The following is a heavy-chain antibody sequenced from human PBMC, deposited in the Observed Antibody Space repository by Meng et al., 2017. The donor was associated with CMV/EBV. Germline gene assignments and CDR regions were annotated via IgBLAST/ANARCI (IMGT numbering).Heavy chain of an antibody. CDR2: IYYSGST. Sequence: SETLSLTCTVSGGSVSSGSYYWSWIRQPPGKGLEWIGYIYYSGSTNYNPSLKSRVTISVDTSKNQFSLKLSSVTAADTAVYYCARASGSLISFDYWGQGTLVTVS. CDR1: GGSVSSGSYY. J-gene: IGHJ4*02. D-gene: IGHD1-26*01. CDR3: ARASGSLISFDY. V-gene: IGHV4-61*01.